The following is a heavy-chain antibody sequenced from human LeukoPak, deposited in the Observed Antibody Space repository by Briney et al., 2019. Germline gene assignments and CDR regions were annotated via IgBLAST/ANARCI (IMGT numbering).Heavy chain of an antibody. V-gene: IGHV4-34*01. Sequence: SETLSLTCAVYGGSFSGYYWSWIRQPPGKGLEWIGETNHSGSTNYNPSLKSRVTISVDTSKNQLSLKLSSVTAADTAVYYCARGYCSGGSCYSGFGYWGQGTLVTVSS. D-gene: IGHD2-15*01. J-gene: IGHJ4*02. CDR3: ARGYCSGGSCYSGFGY. CDR1: GGSFSGYY. CDR2: TNHSGST.